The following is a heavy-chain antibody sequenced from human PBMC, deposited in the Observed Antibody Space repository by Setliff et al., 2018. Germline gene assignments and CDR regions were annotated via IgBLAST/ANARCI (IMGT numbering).Heavy chain of an antibody. CDR2: IDWDGDK. D-gene: IGHD1-7*01. Sequence: SGPTLVNPTQTLTLTCTFSGYSLTTSGTCVTWTRQPPGKALEWLARIDWDGDKYYNTPLRTRLTLSKDTSKNQVFLTMTNMDPVDTATYYCARSRYELPHYYFDYWGQGILVTVSS. CDR3: ARSRYELPHYYFDY. J-gene: IGHJ4*02. CDR1: GYSLTTSGTC. V-gene: IGHV2-70*11.